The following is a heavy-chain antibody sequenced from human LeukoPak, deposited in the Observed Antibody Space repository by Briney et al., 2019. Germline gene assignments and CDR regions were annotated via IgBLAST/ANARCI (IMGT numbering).Heavy chain of an antibody. V-gene: IGHV4-61*08. CDR3: ARDRGYYYDSSGYPDAFDI. D-gene: IGHD3-22*01. CDR1: GGSISSGDYY. J-gene: IGHJ3*02. Sequence: SETLSLTCTVSGGSISSGDYYWGWIRQPPGKGLEWIGYIYYSGSTNYNPSLKSRVTISVDTSKNQFSLKLSSVTAADTAVYYCARDRGYYYDSSGYPDAFDIWGQGTMVTVSS. CDR2: IYYSGST.